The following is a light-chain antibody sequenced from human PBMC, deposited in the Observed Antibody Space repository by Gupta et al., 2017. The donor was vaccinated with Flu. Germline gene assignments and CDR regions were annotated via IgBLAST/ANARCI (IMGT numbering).Light chain of an antibody. V-gene: IGKV3-15*01. J-gene: IGKJ4*01. CDR2: GAS. CDR1: QSVSSN. CDR3: QQYSNWPLT. Sequence: EIVMTQSPATLSVSPGERATLSCRASQSVSSNLAWYQQKPAQAPRLLIYGASTSATGIPTGFSGSGSVTEFTLTISSLQSEDFAVYYCQQYSNWPLTFGGGTKVEIK.